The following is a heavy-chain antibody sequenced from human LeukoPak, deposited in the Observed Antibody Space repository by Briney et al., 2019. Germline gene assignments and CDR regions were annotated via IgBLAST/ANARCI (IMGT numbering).Heavy chain of an antibody. CDR3: AREGLRPLAGTIDY. J-gene: IGHJ4*02. Sequence: GGSLRLSRAASGFTFSSYSMNWVRQAPGKGLEWVSSISSSSSYIYYADSVKGRFTISRDNAKNSLYLQMNSLRAEDTAVYYCAREGLRPLAGTIDYWGQGTLVTVSS. V-gene: IGHV3-21*01. D-gene: IGHD6-13*01. CDR2: ISSSSSYI. CDR1: GFTFSSYS.